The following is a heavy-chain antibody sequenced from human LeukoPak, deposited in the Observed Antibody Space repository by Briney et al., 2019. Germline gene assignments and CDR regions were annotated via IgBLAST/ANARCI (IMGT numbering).Heavy chain of an antibody. J-gene: IGHJ3*01. V-gene: IGHV3-7*03. Sequence: GGSLRLSCAASGFTFSTYAMSWVRQAPGKGLEWVANIKQDGSEKYYVDSVKGRFTISRDNAKNSLYLQMNSLRAEDTAVYYCARGESFAFDVWGQGTMVTVSS. CDR1: GFTFSTYA. CDR2: IKQDGSEK. CDR3: ARGESFAFDV.